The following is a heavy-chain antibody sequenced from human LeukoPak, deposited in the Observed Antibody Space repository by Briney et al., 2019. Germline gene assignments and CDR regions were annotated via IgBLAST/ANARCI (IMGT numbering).Heavy chain of an antibody. CDR3: ARGQQRGHSYYYDSSGSFDY. CDR1: GYTFSGYY. CDR2: IIPIFGTA. Sequence: GASVKVSCKASGYTFSGYYFLWVRQAPGQGLEWMGGIIPIFGTANYAQKFQGRVTITADESTSTAYMELSSLRSEDTAVYYCARGQQRGHSYYYDSSGSFDYWGQGTLVTVSS. J-gene: IGHJ4*02. V-gene: IGHV1-69*13. D-gene: IGHD3-22*01.